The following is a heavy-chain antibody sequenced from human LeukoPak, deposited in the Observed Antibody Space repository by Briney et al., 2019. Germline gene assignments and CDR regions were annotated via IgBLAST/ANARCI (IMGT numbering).Heavy chain of an antibody. D-gene: IGHD3-10*01. V-gene: IGHV3-66*01. Sequence: PGGSLRLSCEASGFTVWSTHMSWVRQAPGKGLEWVSVIYGDGTTYYADSVKGRFTISRDNSKNTLYLQMNSLRAEDTAVYYCSCSCITMSRGLLTYWGQGTLVTVSS. J-gene: IGHJ4*02. CDR2: IYGDGTT. CDR1: GFTVWSTH. CDR3: SCSCITMSRGLLTY.